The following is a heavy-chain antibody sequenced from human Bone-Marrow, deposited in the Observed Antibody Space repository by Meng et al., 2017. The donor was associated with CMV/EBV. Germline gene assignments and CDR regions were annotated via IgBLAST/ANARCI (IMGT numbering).Heavy chain of an antibody. D-gene: IGHD3-3*01. CDR1: GFLFNGYA. Sequence: GESLKISCVGSGFLFNGYAMHWVRQARGRGLEWLTTISHDGSDKYFADSVAGRFAISRDNSRKELTLEINSVRLEDTAVYYCARGTGYYEFWSGYLDPALDVWGQGTAVTVSS. V-gene: IGHV3-30*09. CDR2: ISHDGSDK. J-gene: IGHJ6*02. CDR3: ARGTGYYEFWSGYLDPALDV.